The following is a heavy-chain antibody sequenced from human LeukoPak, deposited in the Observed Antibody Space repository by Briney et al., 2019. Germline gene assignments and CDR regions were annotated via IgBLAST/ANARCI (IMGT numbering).Heavy chain of an antibody. V-gene: IGHV3-48*04. CDR3: AREPQYYYDSSGYYDY. CDR2: ISSSSSTI. J-gene: IGHJ4*02. D-gene: IGHD3-22*01. CDR1: GFTFSSYS. Sequence: GGSLRLSCAASGFTFSSYSMNWVRQAPGKGLEWVSYISSSSSTIYYADSVKGRFTISRDNAKNSLYLQMNSLRAEDTAVYYCAREPQYYYDSSGYYDYWGQGTLVTVSS.